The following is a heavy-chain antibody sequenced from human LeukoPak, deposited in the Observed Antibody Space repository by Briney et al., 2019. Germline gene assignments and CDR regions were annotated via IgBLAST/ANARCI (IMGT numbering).Heavy chain of an antibody. CDR1: GFTFSSYE. CDR2: ISSSGSTI. J-gene: IGHJ5*02. Sequence: GGSLRLSCAASGFTFSSYEMNWVRQAPGKGLEWVSYISSSGSTIYYADSVKGRFTISRDNAKNSLYLQMNSLRAEDTALYYCARDPLLYSSSLGNWFDPWGQGTLVTVSS. D-gene: IGHD6-6*01. V-gene: IGHV3-48*03. CDR3: ARDPLLYSSSLGNWFDP.